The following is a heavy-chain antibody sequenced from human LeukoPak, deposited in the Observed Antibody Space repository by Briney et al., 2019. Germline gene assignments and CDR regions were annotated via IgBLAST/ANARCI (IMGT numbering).Heavy chain of an antibody. J-gene: IGHJ4*02. CDR1: VYTFTIYG. D-gene: IGHD2-2*01. CDR2: ISGDNGNT. Sequence: RASVKVSCTASVYTFTIYGISWVRQAPGQGLEWMGWISGDNGNTNYAQKLQGRVTMTTDTSTSTAYMELRSLRSDDTAVYYCAREDTRRGSRGYFDYWGQGTLVTVSS. V-gene: IGHV1-18*01. CDR3: AREDTRRGSRGYFDY.